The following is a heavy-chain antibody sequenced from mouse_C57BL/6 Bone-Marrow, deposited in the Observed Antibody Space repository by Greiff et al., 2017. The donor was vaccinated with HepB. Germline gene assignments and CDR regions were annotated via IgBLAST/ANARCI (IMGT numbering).Heavy chain of an antibody. Sequence: QVQLQQSGAELVKPGASVKLSCKASGYTFTSYWMHWVKQRPGQGLEWIGMIHPNSGSTNYNEKFKSKATLTVDKSSSTAYMQLSSLTSEDSAVYYCARPRQLRLLYYFDYWGQGTTLTVSS. CDR2: IHPNSGST. J-gene: IGHJ2*01. CDR1: GYTFTSYW. D-gene: IGHD3-2*02. CDR3: ARPRQLRLLYYFDY. V-gene: IGHV1-64*01.